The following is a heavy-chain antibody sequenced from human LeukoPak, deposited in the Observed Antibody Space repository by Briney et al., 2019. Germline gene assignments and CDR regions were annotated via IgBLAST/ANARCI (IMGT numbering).Heavy chain of an antibody. J-gene: IGHJ4*02. D-gene: IGHD4-11*01. Sequence: GESLKISCKGSGYSFTSYWIGWVRQMPGKGLEWMGITYPGDSDTRYSPSFRGQVTISADKSISTAYLQWSSLKASDTAMYYCARTYNNYPYYFDYWGQGTLVTVSS. V-gene: IGHV5-51*01. CDR3: ARTYNNYPYYFDY. CDR2: TYPGDSDT. CDR1: GYSFTSYW.